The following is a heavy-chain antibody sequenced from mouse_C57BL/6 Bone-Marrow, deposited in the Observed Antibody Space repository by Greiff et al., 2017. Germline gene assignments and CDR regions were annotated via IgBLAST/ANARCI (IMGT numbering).Heavy chain of an antibody. CDR3: ASSKLFAY. Sequence: VQLKQSVAELVRPGASVTLSCNASGFTFKNSYMNWVKQRPEQGLEWIGRIDPANGNTSYAPKFKGKATYTADTSSNTAYMQLSNLASEYTAIYYCASSKLFAYWGQGTLVTVSA. CDR2: IDPANGNT. J-gene: IGHJ3*01. CDR1: GFTFKNSY. V-gene: IGHV14-3*01.